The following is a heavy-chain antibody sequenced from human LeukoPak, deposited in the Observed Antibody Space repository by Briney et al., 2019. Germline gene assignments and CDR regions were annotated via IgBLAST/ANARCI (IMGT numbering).Heavy chain of an antibody. J-gene: IGHJ4*02. Sequence: PGGSLRLSCAASGFTFSSYWMHWVRQAPGKGLVWVSRINSDGSTTSYMDSVKGRFTISRDNAKNTVYLQMNSLRADDTAVYYCSRTLFGMVNYWGQGTLVIASS. D-gene: IGHD3-3*01. CDR3: SRTLFGMVNY. V-gene: IGHV3-74*01. CDR2: INSDGSTT. CDR1: GFTFSSYW.